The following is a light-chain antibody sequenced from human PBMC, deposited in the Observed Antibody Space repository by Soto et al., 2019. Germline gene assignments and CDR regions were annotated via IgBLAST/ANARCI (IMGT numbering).Light chain of an antibody. J-gene: IGKJ5*01. V-gene: IGKV3-11*01. CDR3: QQRSNWPPSIT. Sequence: EIVWTQSTATMSLSPGERATPSGMGIQRVSSYLAWYQQKPGQAPRVLIYDASNRATGIPARFSGSGSGTDFTLTISSLEPEDFAVYYCQQRSNWPPSITFGQGTRLEIK. CDR2: DAS. CDR1: QRVSSY.